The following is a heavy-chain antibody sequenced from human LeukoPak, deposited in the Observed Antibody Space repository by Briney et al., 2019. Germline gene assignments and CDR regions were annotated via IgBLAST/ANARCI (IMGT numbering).Heavy chain of an antibody. CDR3: ARALRPREGATGY. CDR2: IYHSGST. J-gene: IGHJ4*02. Sequence: SETLFLTCTVSGGSVSSGGSYWSWIRQHSGKALEWIGYIYHSGSTYYNPSLKSRVTISVDRSKNQFSLKLSSVTAADTAVYYCARALRPREGATGYWGQGTLVTVSS. V-gene: IGHV4-31*03. CDR1: GGSVSSGGSY. D-gene: IGHD1-26*01.